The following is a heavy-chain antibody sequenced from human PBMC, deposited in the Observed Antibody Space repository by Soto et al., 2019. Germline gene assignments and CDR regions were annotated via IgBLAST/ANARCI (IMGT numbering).Heavy chain of an antibody. D-gene: IGHD2-2*02. Sequence: PSETLSLTCTVSGGSISSYYWSWIRQPPGKGLEWIGYIYYSGSTNYNPSLKSRVTISVDTSKNQFSLKLSSVTAADTAVYYCARADIVVVPAAIPSGPYYYYYYMAVWGKGTTVTVSS. CDR1: GGSISSYY. CDR3: ARADIVVVPAAIPSGPYYYYYYMAV. J-gene: IGHJ6*03. V-gene: IGHV4-59*01. CDR2: IYYSGST.